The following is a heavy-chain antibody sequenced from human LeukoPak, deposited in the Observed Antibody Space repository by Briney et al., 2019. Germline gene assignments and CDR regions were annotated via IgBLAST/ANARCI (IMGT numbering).Heavy chain of an antibody. CDR3: AKVIYSGYDLFDY. D-gene: IGHD5-12*01. V-gene: IGHV3-43*02. J-gene: IGHJ4*02. CDR1: GFTFDDYP. CDR2: ISGDGGST. Sequence: TGGSLRLSCAASGFTFDDYPMHWVRQAPGKGMEWVSLISGDGGSTYYADSVKGRFTISRDNSKNSLYLQMNSLRTEDTALYYCAKVIYSGYDLFDYWGQGTLVTVSS.